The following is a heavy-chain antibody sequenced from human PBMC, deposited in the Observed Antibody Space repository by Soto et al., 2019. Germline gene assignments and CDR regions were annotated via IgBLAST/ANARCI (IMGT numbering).Heavy chain of an antibody. CDR3: ARALGYSSTSRLDL. Sequence: QVQLVQSGAEVEKPGASVKVSCKASGYTFTTYDFNWVRQAPGHGLEWMGWMNPDTGNTGYAQKFQGRVTMTRDTSISTAFMALSGLTAEDTAVYYCARALGYSSTSRLDLWGQGPLVTVSS. CDR1: GYTFTTYD. J-gene: IGHJ4*02. V-gene: IGHV1-8*01. CDR2: MNPDTGNT. D-gene: IGHD6-19*01.